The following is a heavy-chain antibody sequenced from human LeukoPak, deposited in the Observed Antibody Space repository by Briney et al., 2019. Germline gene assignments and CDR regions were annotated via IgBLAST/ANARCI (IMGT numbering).Heavy chain of an antibody. J-gene: IGHJ6*03. CDR1: GYTFTGYY. CDR2: INPNSGGT. D-gene: IGHD3-10*01. Sequence: ASVKVSCKASGYTFTGYYMHWVRQAPGQGLEWTGWINPNSGGTNYTQKFQGRVTMTRDTSISTAYMELSRLRSDDTAVYYCASSGSGSYYNRADYYYYMDVWGKGTTVTVSS. CDR3: ASSGSGSYYNRADYYYYMDV. V-gene: IGHV1-2*02.